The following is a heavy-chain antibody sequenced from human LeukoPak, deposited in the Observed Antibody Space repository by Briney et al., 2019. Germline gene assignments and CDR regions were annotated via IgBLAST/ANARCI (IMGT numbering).Heavy chain of an antibody. D-gene: IGHD2-2*01. J-gene: IGHJ4*02. Sequence: SETLSLTCAVYGGSFSGYYWSWIPQPPGKGLEWIGEINHSGSTNYNPSLKSRVTISVDTSKNQFSLKLISVTAADTAVYYCARVVDYWGQGTLVTVSS. CDR3: ARVVDY. CDR2: INHSGST. CDR1: GGSFSGYY. V-gene: IGHV4-34*01.